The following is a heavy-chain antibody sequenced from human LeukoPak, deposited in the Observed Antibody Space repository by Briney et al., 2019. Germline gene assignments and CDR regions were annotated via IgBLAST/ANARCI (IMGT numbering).Heavy chain of an antibody. CDR3: ARVIGGDSRGWFDP. D-gene: IGHD2-21*02. V-gene: IGHV4-34*01. Sequence: SETLSLTCAVYGGSFSGYYWSWIRQPPGKGLEWIGEINHSGSTNYNPSLKSRVTISVDTSKNQFSLKLSSVTAADTAVYYCARVIGGDSRGWFDPWGQGTLVTVSS. CDR1: GGSFSGYY. J-gene: IGHJ5*02. CDR2: INHSGST.